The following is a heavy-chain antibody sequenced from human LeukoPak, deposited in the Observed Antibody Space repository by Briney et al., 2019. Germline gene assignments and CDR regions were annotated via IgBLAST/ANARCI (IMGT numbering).Heavy chain of an antibody. CDR2: INPNSGGT. Sequence: ASVTVSCTASGYTFTGYYMHWVRQAPGQGLEWMGWINPNSGGTNYAQKFQGWITMTRDTSISTVYMELSRLRSDNTAVYYCARVEGGGYDDAFDIWGQGTMVTVSS. J-gene: IGHJ3*02. V-gene: IGHV1-2*04. CDR1: GYTFTGYY. CDR3: ARVEGGGYDDAFDI. D-gene: IGHD5-12*01.